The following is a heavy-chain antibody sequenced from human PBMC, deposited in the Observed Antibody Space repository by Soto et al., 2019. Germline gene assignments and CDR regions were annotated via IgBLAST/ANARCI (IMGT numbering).Heavy chain of an antibody. CDR1: VGRVPSKGGV. Sequence: ICVGRVPSKGGVWNGIRQSPSRGLEWLGRTYYRSKWYSEYAVSVRGRITINPDTSKNHFSLQLNSVTPEDTAVYYCARTEGYFNLWGQGTLVPGSS. CDR2: TYYRSKWYS. J-gene: IGHJ1*01. V-gene: IGHV6-1*01. CDR3: ARTEGYFNL.